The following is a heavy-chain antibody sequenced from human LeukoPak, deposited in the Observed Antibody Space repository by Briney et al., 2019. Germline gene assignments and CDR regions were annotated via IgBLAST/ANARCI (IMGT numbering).Heavy chain of an antibody. CDR3: ARDPPQYDSSGYYFGDAFDI. V-gene: IGHV4-39*07. D-gene: IGHD3-22*01. Sequence: SETLSLTCTVSGGSISSSSYYWGWIRQPPGKGLEWIGSIYYSGSTYYNPSLKSRVTISVDTSKNQFSLKLSSVTAADTAVYYCARDPPQYDSSGYYFGDAFDIWGQGTMVSVSS. CDR2: IYYSGST. CDR1: GGSISSSSYY. J-gene: IGHJ3*02.